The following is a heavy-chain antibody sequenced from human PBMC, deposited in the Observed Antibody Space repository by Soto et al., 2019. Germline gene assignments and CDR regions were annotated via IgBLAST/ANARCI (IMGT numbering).Heavy chain of an antibody. V-gene: IGHV1-18*01. D-gene: IGHD3-3*01. CDR2: ISAYNGNT. CDR3: AIDFFFWSRYSSDYYYYMDV. J-gene: IGHJ6*03. CDR1: GYTFTSYG. Sequence: ASVKVSCKASGYTFTSYGISWVRQAPGQGLEWMGWISAYNGNTNYAQKLQGRVTMTTDTSTSTAYMELRSLRSDDTAVYYCAIDFFFWSRYSSDYYYYMDVWGKGTTITVSS.